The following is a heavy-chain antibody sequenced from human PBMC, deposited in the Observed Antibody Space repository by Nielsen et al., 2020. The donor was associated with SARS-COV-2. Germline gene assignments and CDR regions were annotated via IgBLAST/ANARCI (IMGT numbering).Heavy chain of an antibody. V-gene: IGHV1-46*01. J-gene: IGHJ6*02. CDR3: ARDDTVTMYYYSYYGMDV. D-gene: IGHD4-17*01. CDR2: INTSDGST. CDR1: GYTFTNYY. Sequence: ASVKVSCKASGYTFTNYYMHWVRQAPGQGLEWMGIINTSDGSTTYAQKFQGRVTMTRDTSTRTVYMELRSLRSEDTAVYYCARDDTVTMYYYSYYGMDVWGQGTTGTVSS.